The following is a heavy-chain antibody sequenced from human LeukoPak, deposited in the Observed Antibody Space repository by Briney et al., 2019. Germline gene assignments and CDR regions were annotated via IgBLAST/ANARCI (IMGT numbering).Heavy chain of an antibody. V-gene: IGHV1-69*04. CDR3: ARCAYYGSGSYPA. CDR1: GGTFSSYA. J-gene: IGHJ6*02. D-gene: IGHD3-10*01. CDR2: IIPILSIA. Sequence: SVKVSCKASGGTFSSYAISWVRQAPGQGLEWMGRIIPILSIANYAQKFQGRVTITADKSTSTAYMELSSLRSEDTAVYYCARCAYYGSGSYPAWGQGTTVTVSS.